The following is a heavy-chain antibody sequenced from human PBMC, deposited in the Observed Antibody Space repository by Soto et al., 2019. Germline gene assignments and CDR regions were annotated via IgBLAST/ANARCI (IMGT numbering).Heavy chain of an antibody. CDR3: AKVSKYEILTAYHAFDF. Sequence: GGSLRLSCSAPGFMLSNYALSWVRQAPGKGLEWVLSFSGGGGGTHYADPVKGWFTISSDNSQNTVHLQMSSLRAEDTAMYYCAKVSKYEILTAYHAFDFWGQGSQVGVTS. CDR1: GFMLSNYA. CDR2: FSGGGGGT. J-gene: IGHJ4*02. V-gene: IGHV3-23*01. D-gene: IGHD3-9*01.